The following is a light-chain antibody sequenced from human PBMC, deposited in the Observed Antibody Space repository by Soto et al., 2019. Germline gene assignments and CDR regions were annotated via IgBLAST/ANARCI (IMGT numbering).Light chain of an antibody. J-gene: IGKJ5*01. Sequence: EISLTQSPGTLSLSPGERATLSCRASQSVSSSYLAWYQQKPGQAPRLLIYAAFSRAIGIPDRFSGSGSGTDFTLTISRLETEDFAVFYCKQYGTSEIIFGQGTRLEIK. CDR3: KQYGTSEII. CDR1: QSVSSSY. V-gene: IGKV3-20*01. CDR2: AAF.